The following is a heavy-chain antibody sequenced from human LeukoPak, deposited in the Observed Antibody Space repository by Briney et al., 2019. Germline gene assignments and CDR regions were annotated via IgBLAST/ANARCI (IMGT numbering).Heavy chain of an antibody. CDR2: INPNSGGT. D-gene: IGHD5-12*01. V-gene: IGHV1-2*02. J-gene: IGHJ4*02. CDR3: ARGGSGYETVCPY. CDR1: GYTFTGYY. Sequence: ASVKVSCKSSGYTFTGYYMHWVRQAPGQGLEWMGWINPNSGGTNYAQKFQGRVTMTRDTSISTAYMELSRLRSDDTAVYYCARGGSGYETVCPYWGQGTLVTVSS.